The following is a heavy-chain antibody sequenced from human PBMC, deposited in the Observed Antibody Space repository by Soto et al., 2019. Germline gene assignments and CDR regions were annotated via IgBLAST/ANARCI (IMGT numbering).Heavy chain of an antibody. Sequence: SEPLSLTCTVSGGSISSGDYYWSWIRQPPGKGLEWIGYIYYSGSTYYNPSLKSRVTISVDTSKNQFSLKLSSVTAADTAVYYCARGLGGDSSGYFSFYYYYGMDVWGQGTTVTVSS. V-gene: IGHV4-30-4*01. D-gene: IGHD3-22*01. CDR2: IYYSGST. J-gene: IGHJ6*02. CDR3: ARGLGGDSSGYFSFYYYYGMDV. CDR1: GGSISSGDYY.